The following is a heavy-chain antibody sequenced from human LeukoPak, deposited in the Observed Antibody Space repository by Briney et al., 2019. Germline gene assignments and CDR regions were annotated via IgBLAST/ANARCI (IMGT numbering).Heavy chain of an antibody. CDR1: GGYISSYY. V-gene: IGHV4-59*08. Sequence: PSETLSLTCTVSGGYISSYYCSWIRQPPGKGLEWIGYIYYSGSTNYNPSLKSRVTISVDTPKNQFSLKLSSVTAADTAVYYCARHVESSSWSGFDHWGQGTRVTVSS. D-gene: IGHD6-13*01. CDR2: IYYSGST. CDR3: ARHVESSSWSGFDH. J-gene: IGHJ4*02.